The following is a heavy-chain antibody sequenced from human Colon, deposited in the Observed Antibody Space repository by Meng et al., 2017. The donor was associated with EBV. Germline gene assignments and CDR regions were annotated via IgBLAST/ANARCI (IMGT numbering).Heavy chain of an antibody. J-gene: IGHJ5*02. D-gene: IGHD3-10*01. CDR3: ARVSGRSFDP. Sequence: VQLHESGPGLVKPSETLSLPCTVSGDSVATGRYYWSWIRQPPGKGLEWIAYIYYIGGTNYNPSLKSRLTISLDTSKNQFSLSLRSVTAADTAVYYCARVSGRSFDPWGQGTLVTVSS. V-gene: IGHV4-61*01. CDR1: GDSVATGRYY. CDR2: IYYIGGT.